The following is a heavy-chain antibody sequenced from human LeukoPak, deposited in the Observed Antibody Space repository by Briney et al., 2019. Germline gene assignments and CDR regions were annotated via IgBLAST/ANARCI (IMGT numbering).Heavy chain of an antibody. D-gene: IGHD3-22*01. CDR2: IYISGST. Sequence: SQTLSLTCTVSGGSINSGSYYWSWIRQPAGKGLEWIGRIYISGSTNYNPSLKSRATISVDTSKNQFSLKLSSVTAADTAVYYCAREETYYYDSSGYYLYYFDYWGQGTLVTVSS. J-gene: IGHJ4*02. V-gene: IGHV4-61*02. CDR3: AREETYYYDSSGYYLYYFDY. CDR1: GGSINSGSYY.